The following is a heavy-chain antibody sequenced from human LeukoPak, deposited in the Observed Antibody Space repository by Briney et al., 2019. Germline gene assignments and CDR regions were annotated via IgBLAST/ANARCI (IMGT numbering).Heavy chain of an antibody. V-gene: IGHV3-64*01. CDR3: ARGRQLWLSVIDY. J-gene: IGHJ4*02. Sequence: GGSLRLSCAASGFTFSSYAMHWVRQAPGKGLEYVSAISSNGGSTYYANSVKGRFTISRDNSKNTLYLQMGSLRAEGMAVYYCARGRQLWLSVIDYWGQGTLVTVSS. CDR1: GFTFSSYA. CDR2: ISSNGGST. D-gene: IGHD5-18*01.